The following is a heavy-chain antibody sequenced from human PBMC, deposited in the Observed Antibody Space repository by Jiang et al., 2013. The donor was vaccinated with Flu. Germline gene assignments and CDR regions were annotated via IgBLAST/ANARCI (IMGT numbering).Heavy chain of an antibody. J-gene: IGHJ4*02. CDR1: GFSFSGSA. CDR2: IRSKINNYAT. V-gene: IGHV3-73*01. Sequence: VQLLESGGGLVQPGGSLKLSCAASGFSFSGSAMHWVRQPSGRGLDWVGRIRSKINNYATAYSASVRGRFTISRDDSKNMAYLQMDSLKIEDTAVYYCTRPRRDYFTSSDWDSWGQGTLVTVSS. D-gene: IGHD3-22*01. CDR3: TRPRRDYFTSSDWDS.